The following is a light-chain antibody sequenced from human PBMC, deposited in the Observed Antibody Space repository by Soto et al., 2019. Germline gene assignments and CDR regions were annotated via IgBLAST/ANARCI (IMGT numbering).Light chain of an antibody. CDR3: SSYTTNSTVL. CDR1: SSDVGGYNF. J-gene: IGLJ2*01. Sequence: QSALTQPASVSGSPGQSITISCTGTSSDVGGYNFVSWYQQHPGKAPKLMICDVSNRPSGVSSRFSGSKSDNTASLTISYLQAEDEADYYCSSYTTNSTVLFGGWTKLTVL. CDR2: DVS. V-gene: IGLV2-14*01.